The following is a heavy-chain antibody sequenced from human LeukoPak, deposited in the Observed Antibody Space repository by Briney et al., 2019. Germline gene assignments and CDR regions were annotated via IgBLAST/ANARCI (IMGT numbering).Heavy chain of an antibody. V-gene: IGHV1-2*02. CDR1: GYTFTGYF. CDR3: ARLSFTMIVVVDDY. J-gene: IGHJ4*02. CDR2: INPNSGGT. D-gene: IGHD3-22*01. Sequence: GASVKVSCKASGYTFTGYFMHWVRQAPGQELEWMGWINPNSGGTNYAQKFQGRVTMTRDTSISTAYMELSSLRSDDTAVYYCARLSFTMIVVVDDYWGQGTLVTVSS.